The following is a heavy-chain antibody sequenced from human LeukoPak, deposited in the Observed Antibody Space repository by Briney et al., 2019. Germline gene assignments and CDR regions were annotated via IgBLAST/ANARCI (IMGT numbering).Heavy chain of an antibody. CDR1: GFTFSTYS. D-gene: IGHD3-22*01. Sequence: GGSLRLSCAASGFTFSTYSMNWVRQAPGKGLEWVSYISSSSTIYYADSVKGRFTISRDNAKNSLYLQMNSLRAEDTAVYYCARGSTYYDSSGQVPFDYWGQGTLVTVSS. CDR2: ISSSSTI. CDR3: ARGSTYYDSSGQVPFDY. J-gene: IGHJ4*02. V-gene: IGHV3-48*01.